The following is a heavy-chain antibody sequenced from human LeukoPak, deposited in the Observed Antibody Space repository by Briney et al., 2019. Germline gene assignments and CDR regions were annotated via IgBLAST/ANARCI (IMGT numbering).Heavy chain of an antibody. D-gene: IGHD3-22*01. CDR1: GGSIRGAGYS. J-gene: IGHJ4*02. CDR3: ARGRMYYYDGSGYYSSFDF. CDR2: IYDTGST. Sequence: SQTLSLTCTVSGGSIRGAGYSWSRLRQYPGKGLECICYIYDTGSTYYHPYRKSRLPISLYTAQNVLSQKQTSVTAAGTAVYYCARGRMYYYDGSGYYSSFDFWGEGTLVTVSS. V-gene: IGHV4-31*03.